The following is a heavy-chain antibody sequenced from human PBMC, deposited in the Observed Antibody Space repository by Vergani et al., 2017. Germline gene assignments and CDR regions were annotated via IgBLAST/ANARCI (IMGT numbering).Heavy chain of an antibody. CDR3: AGRLDVGYSSS. J-gene: IGHJ4*02. CDR1: GFTFSSYS. Sequence: EVQLVESGGGLVKPGGSLRLSCAASGFTFSSYSMNWVRQAPGKGLEWVSSISGSSSYIYYADSVKGRFTISRDNAKNSLYLQMNSLRSEDTAVYYCAGRLDVGYSSSWGQGTLVTVSS. V-gene: IGHV3-21*01. D-gene: IGHD6-13*01. CDR2: ISGSSSYI.